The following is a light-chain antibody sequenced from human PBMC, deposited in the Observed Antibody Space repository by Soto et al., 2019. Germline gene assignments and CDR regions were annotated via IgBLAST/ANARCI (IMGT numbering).Light chain of an antibody. J-gene: IGKJ5*01. CDR2: SAS. CDR1: QGISNC. Sequence: DIQMTQSPSSVSASVGDRVTITCRASQGISNCLAWYRQKPAKDPDLLISSASSLQSGVPSRFSGSGSGTDFTLTISSLQPEDFAIYYCQQTHSFPITFGQGTRLEIK. V-gene: IGKV1D-12*01. CDR3: QQTHSFPIT.